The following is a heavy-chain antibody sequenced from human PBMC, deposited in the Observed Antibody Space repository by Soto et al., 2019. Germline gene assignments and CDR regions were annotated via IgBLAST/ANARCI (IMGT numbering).Heavy chain of an antibody. D-gene: IGHD3-10*01. J-gene: IGHJ4*02. Sequence: EVQLVESGGGLVQPGGSLRLSCAGFGFTLSDHYMDWVRQAPGKGLEWVGRTRNKANSYTTEYAASVKGRFIVSSDDSLNSVYLQMNSLKTEDTAVYYCVRTSHYGSGSWNFDSWGQGTLVIVSS. V-gene: IGHV3-72*01. CDR2: TRNKANSYTT. CDR3: VRTSHYGSGSWNFDS. CDR1: GFTLSDHY.